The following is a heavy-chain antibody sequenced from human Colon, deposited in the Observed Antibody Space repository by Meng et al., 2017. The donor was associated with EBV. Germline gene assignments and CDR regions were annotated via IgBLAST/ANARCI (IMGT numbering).Heavy chain of an antibody. CDR1: GGSLSDYY. CDR2: IHPSGSI. Sequence: VQLAQGGAGLLKPSWTLSLTSCVYGGSLSDYYCSWIRQSPGRGLEWIGEIHPSGSIFYNPSLQSRVTISVDTSKNQFSLNLNSVTAADTAVYFCSRGVNSYKLGNLWGRGTLVTVSS. CDR3: SRGVNSYKLGNL. J-gene: IGHJ2*01. V-gene: IGHV4-34*02. D-gene: IGHD7-27*01.